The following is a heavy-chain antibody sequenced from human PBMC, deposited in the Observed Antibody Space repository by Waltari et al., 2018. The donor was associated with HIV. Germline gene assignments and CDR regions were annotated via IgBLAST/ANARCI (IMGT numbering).Heavy chain of an antibody. CDR1: GGTFSSYA. J-gene: IGHJ6*02. D-gene: IGHD5-12*01. V-gene: IGHV1-69*06. CDR2: IIPIFGTA. CDR3: ARESSRRGYSGYESYHMDV. Sequence: QVQLVQSGAEVKKPGSSVKVSCKASGGTFSSYAISWVRQAPGTGLEWMGGIIPIFGTANYAQKFQGRVTITADKSTSTAYMELSSLRSEDTAVYYCARESSRRGYSGYESYHMDVWGQGTTVTVSS.